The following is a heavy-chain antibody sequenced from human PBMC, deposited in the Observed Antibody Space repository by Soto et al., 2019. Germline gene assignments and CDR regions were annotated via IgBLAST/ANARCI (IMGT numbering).Heavy chain of an antibody. J-gene: IGHJ4*02. Sequence: EVQLLESGGGLVQPGGSLRLSCAASGITISNYPMSWVRQAPGKGLDWVSGISGSGDRTYYADSAKGRFTISKDISRNSLSLQLHSHGVEDTAVYFCVKDDGGYPSTAPHWGQGTLVTVSS. D-gene: IGHD3-22*01. CDR1: GITISNYP. V-gene: IGHV3-23*01. CDR3: VKDDGGYPSTAPH. CDR2: ISGSGDRT.